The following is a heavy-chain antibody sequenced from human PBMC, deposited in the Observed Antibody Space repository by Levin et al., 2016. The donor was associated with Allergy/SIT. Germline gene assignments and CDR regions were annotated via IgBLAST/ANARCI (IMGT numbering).Heavy chain of an antibody. Sequence: GESLKISCAASGFTVSNNYMSWVRQAPGKGLEWVSLIYTGGSTYYADSVKGRFTISRDNSENTLYLQMNSLRAEDTAVYYCARFGDLLDWEYYDSSGDPSGAFDIWGQGTMVTVSS. J-gene: IGHJ3*02. CDR1: GFTVSNNY. D-gene: IGHD3-22*01. CDR3: ARFGDLLDWEYYDSSGDPSGAFDI. V-gene: IGHV3-66*01. CDR2: IYTGGST.